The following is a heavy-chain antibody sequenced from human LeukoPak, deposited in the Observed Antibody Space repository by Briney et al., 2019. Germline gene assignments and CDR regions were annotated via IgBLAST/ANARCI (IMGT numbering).Heavy chain of an antibody. CDR3: ARGLGVNYDFWSGKAPHYMDV. J-gene: IGHJ6*03. CDR2: INHSGST. V-gene: IGHV4-34*01. D-gene: IGHD3-3*01. CDR1: GGSFSGYY. Sequence: SETLSLTCAVYGGSFSGYYWSWIRQPPGKGLEWIGEINHSGSTNYNPSLKSRVTISVDTSKNQFSLKLSSVTAADTAVYYCARGLGVNYDFWSGKAPHYMDVWGKGTTVTVSS.